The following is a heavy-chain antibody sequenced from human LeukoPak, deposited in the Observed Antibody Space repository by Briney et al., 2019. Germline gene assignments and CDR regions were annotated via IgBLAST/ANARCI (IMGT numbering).Heavy chain of an antibody. D-gene: IGHD3-3*01. CDR1: GGTFSSYA. CDR3: ASALITIFGVVIPTFDY. J-gene: IGHJ4*02. V-gene: IGHV1-69*04. CDR2: IIPILGIA. Sequence: ASVTVSCKASGGTFSSYAISWVRQAPGQGLEWMGRIIPILGIANYAQKFQGRVTITADKSTSTAYMELSSLRSEDTAVYYCASALITIFGVVIPTFDYWGQGTLVTVSS.